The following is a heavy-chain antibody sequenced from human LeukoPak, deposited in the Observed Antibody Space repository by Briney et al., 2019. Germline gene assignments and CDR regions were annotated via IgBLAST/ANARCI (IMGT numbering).Heavy chain of an antibody. J-gene: IGHJ4*02. D-gene: IGHD5-18*01. V-gene: IGHV3-7*01. CDR1: GFTFSSYW. Sequence: TGGSLRLSCAASGFTFSSYWMSWVRQAPGKGLEWVANITRDGSEKYYVDSVKGRFTISRDNAKNSLYLQMNSLRAEDTAVYYCARDSAWIQLWLWDYWGPGTLVTVSS. CDR2: ITRDGSEK. CDR3: ARDSAWIQLWLWDY.